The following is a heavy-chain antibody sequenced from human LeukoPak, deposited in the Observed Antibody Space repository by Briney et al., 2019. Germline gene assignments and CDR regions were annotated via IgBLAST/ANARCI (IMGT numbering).Heavy chain of an antibody. CDR2: IHSSGTT. D-gene: IGHD6-25*01. Sequence: TSGTLSLTSTVSGDSISGYYWSWIRQPPGKGLEWIAFIHSSGTTNYSPSLKSRVSISVDTSNNQLSLNVNSVTAADTAVYYCGRRGASSEWFDPWGKGTLVTV. CDR1: GDSISGYY. V-gene: IGHV4-59*01. CDR3: GRRGASSEWFDP. J-gene: IGHJ5*02.